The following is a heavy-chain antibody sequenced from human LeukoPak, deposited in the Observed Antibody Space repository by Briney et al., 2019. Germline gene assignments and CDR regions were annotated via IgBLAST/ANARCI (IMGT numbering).Heavy chain of an antibody. CDR1: GYTFTSYY. V-gene: IGHV1-46*01. J-gene: IGHJ4*02. Sequence: ASVKVSCKASGYTFTSYYMHWVRQAPGQGLEWMGLINPSGGSTSYAQKFQGRVTMTRDMSTSTVYMELSSLRSEDTAVYYCATPREVGATISLDYWGQGTLVTVSS. CDR2: INPSGGST. D-gene: IGHD1-26*01. CDR3: ATPREVGATISLDY.